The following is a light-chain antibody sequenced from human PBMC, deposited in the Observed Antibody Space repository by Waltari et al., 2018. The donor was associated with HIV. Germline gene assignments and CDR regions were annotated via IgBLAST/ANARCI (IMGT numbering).Light chain of an antibody. CDR2: GAS. V-gene: IGKV3-20*01. CDR3: QQYGDSPRWT. CDR1: QSGSSSY. Sequence: EIVLTQSPGTLSSSPGERATLSCRASQSGSSSYLAWYQQKPGQAPRLLIYGASRRATGIPDRFSGSRSGTDFTLNISRLEPEDFAVYYCQQYGDSPRWTFGQGTKVEIK. J-gene: IGKJ1*01.